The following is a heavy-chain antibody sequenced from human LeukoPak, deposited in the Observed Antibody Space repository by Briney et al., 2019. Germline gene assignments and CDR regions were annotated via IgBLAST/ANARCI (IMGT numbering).Heavy chain of an antibody. V-gene: IGHV3-48*01. CDR2: ISSSSSTI. CDR3: ARVSGSSGWRTNYYYYYMDV. D-gene: IGHD6-25*01. J-gene: IGHJ6*03. Sequence: PGGSLRLSCAASGFTFSSYSMNWVRQAPGKGLEWVSYISSSSSTIYYADSVKGRFTISRDNAKNSLYLQMNSLRAEDTAVYYCARVSGSSGWRTNYYYYYMDVWGKGTTVTVSS. CDR1: GFTFSSYS.